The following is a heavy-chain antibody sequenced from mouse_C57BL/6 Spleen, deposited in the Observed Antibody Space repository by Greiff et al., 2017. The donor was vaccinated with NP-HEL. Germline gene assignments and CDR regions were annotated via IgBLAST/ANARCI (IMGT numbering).Heavy chain of an antibody. CDR2: IYPRSGNT. CDR1: GYTFTSYG. Sequence: VQVVESGAELARPGASVKLSCKASGYTFTSYGISWVKQRTGQGLEWIGEIYPRSGNTYYNEKFKGKATLTADKSSSTAYMELRSLTSEDSAVYFCARKMTGPFAYWGQGTLVTVSA. V-gene: IGHV1-81*01. CDR3: ARKMTGPFAY. J-gene: IGHJ3*01. D-gene: IGHD4-1*01.